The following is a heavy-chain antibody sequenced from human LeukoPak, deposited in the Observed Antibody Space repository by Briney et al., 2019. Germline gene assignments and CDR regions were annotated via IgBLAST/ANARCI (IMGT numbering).Heavy chain of an antibody. D-gene: IGHD5-18*01. J-gene: IGHJ6*03. CDR3: ARDRMVKAYYYMDV. Sequence: ASVKVSCKASGYTFTSYGISWVRQATGQGLEWMGWISAYNGNTNYAQKLQGRVTMTTDTSTSTAYTELRSLRSDDTAVYYCARDRMVKAYYYMDVWGKGTRSPSP. CDR1: GYTFTSYG. V-gene: IGHV1-18*01. CDR2: ISAYNGNT.